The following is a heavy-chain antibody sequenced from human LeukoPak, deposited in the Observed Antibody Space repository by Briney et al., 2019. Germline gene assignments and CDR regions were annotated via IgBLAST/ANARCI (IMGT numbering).Heavy chain of an antibody. J-gene: IGHJ4*02. CDR3: ARSGTYAYFDY. D-gene: IGHD1-26*01. CDR2: ISSSSSTI. CDR1: GFTFSNYN. Sequence: GGSLRLSCAASGFTFSNYNMNWVRQAPEKGLEWVSYISSSSSTIYYVESVKGRFTISRDNAKNSLCLQMNSLRAEDTALYYCARSGTYAYFDYWGQGTLVPVSS. V-gene: IGHV3-48*01.